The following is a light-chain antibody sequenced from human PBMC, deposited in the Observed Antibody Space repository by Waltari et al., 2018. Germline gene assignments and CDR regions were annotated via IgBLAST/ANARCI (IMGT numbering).Light chain of an antibody. CDR3: QHYVRLPVT. CDR1: QSVGRS. J-gene: IGKJ1*01. CDR2: GAS. V-gene: IGKV3-20*01. Sequence: EIVLTQSPGTLSLSPGERATLSCWASQSVGRSLAWYQQKRGQAPRLLIYGASTRATGIPDRFSGSGSGTDFSLTISRLEPEDFAVYYCQHYVRLPVTFGKGPRWKSN.